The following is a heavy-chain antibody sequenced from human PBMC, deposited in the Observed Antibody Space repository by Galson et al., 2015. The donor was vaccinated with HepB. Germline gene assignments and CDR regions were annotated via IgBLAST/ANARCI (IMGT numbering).Heavy chain of an antibody. J-gene: IGHJ4*02. CDR3: ARVKGYSDY. V-gene: IGHV3-23*01. D-gene: IGHD5-12*01. Sequence: SLRLSCAASGFTFSSYAMSWVRQTPGKGLEWVSDISGGGGSTNYADSVKGRFTISRDNSENTLYLQMSSLRAEDTAVYYCARVKGYSDYWGQGTLVTVSS. CDR2: ISGGGGST. CDR1: GFTFSSYA.